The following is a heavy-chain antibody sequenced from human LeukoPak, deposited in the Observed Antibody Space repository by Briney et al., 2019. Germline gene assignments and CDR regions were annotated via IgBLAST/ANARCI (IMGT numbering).Heavy chain of an antibody. Sequence: SETLSLTCTVSVGSMSSSSYYWGWIRQPPGKGLEWVGSIYYSGSTYYNPSLKSRVTISVDTSKNQFSLKLSSVTAADTAVYYCASQDYYDSSGYGDYWGQGTLVTVSS. D-gene: IGHD3-22*01. CDR2: IYYSGST. CDR3: ASQDYYDSSGYGDY. CDR1: VGSMSSSSYY. J-gene: IGHJ4*02. V-gene: IGHV4-39*01.